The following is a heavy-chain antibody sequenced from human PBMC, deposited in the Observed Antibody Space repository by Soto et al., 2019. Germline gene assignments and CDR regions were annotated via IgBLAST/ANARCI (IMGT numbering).Heavy chain of an antibody. CDR2: ISGSGGST. D-gene: IGHD3-16*01. V-gene: IGHV3-23*01. CDR1: GFTFSSYA. CDR3: AKAPMITFGGAIDPWFDP. J-gene: IGHJ5*02. Sequence: GGSLRLSCAAYGFTFSSYAMSWVRQAPGKGQEWVSAISGSGGSTYYADSVKGRFTISRDNSKNTLYLQMNSLRAEDTAVYYFAKAPMITFGGAIDPWFDPWGEGTLVTVAS.